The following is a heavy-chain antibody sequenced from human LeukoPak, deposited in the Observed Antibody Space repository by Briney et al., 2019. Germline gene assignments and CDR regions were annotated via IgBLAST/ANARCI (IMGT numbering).Heavy chain of an antibody. Sequence: SETLSLTCIVSGGSISRSAYYWGWLRQPPGKGLEWIGSISDSGSTYYRPSLKSRVTISVDTSKNQFSLKLRLVTAADTAVYYCARQDIWFGELVVWGQGTTVTVSS. D-gene: IGHD3-10*01. J-gene: IGHJ6*02. CDR2: ISDSGST. CDR1: GGSISRSAYY. CDR3: ARQDIWFGELVV. V-gene: IGHV4-39*01.